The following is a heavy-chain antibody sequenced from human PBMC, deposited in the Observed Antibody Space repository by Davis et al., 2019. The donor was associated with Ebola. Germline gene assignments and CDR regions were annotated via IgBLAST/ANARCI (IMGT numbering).Heavy chain of an antibody. CDR1: GFTFSSYG. J-gene: IGHJ4*02. CDR3: AKDYFDY. Sequence: GESLRLSCAASGFTFSSYGMHWVRQAPGKGLEWVAVISYDGSNKYYADSVKGRFTISRDNSKNTLYLRMNSLRAEDTAVYYCAKDYFDYWGQGTLVTVSS. V-gene: IGHV3-30*18. CDR2: ISYDGSNK.